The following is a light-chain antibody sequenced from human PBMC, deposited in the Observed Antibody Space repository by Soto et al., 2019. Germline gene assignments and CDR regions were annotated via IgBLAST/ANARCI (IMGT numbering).Light chain of an antibody. CDR2: EVG. CDR1: SSDVGGHNH. CDR3: NSYTSSSTHV. Sequence: QSVLTQPASVSGSPGQSITISCTGSSSDVGGHNHVSWYQQHPGKAPKLIIYEVGNRPSGVSNRCSGSKSGNTASLTISGFQAEDEADYYCNSYTSSSTHVFGTGTQLTVL. J-gene: IGLJ1*01. V-gene: IGLV2-14*01.